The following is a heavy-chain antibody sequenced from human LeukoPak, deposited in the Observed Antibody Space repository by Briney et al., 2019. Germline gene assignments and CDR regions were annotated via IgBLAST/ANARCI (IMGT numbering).Heavy chain of an antibody. J-gene: IGHJ4*02. CDR3: ARRGDY. D-gene: IGHD3-16*01. V-gene: IGHV4-39*01. Sequence: SETLSLTCTVSGGSISSGSYYWGWIRQPPGKGLEWIGAIYYTGTTYYNPSLKSRVTISADTSKNQFSLKLTSVTAADTVVYYCARRGDYWGQGILVTVSS. CDR1: GGSISSGSYY. CDR2: IYYTGTT.